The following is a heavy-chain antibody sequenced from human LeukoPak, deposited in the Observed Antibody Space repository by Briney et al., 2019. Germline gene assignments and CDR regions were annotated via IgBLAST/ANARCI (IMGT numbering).Heavy chain of an antibody. J-gene: IGHJ3*02. CDR1: GFTFSTYG. D-gene: IGHD3-10*01. V-gene: IGHV3-30*18. CDR2: ISYDVSNK. CDR3: AKEYLIWFGDFDAFDI. Sequence: PGRSLRLSCAASGFTFSTYGMHWVRKAPGKGLEWVAVISYDVSNKYYADSVKVRFTISRDNSKDTLYLQMNSLRAEDTAVYYCAKEYLIWFGDFDAFDIGGQGTMVTVSS.